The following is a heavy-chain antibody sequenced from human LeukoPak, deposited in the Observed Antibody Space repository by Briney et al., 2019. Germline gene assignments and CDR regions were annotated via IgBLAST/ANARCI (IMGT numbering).Heavy chain of an antibody. CDR2: INGRGGST. CDR3: AKPAKTDYADY. CDR1: GFTFSNYA. V-gene: IGHV3-23*01. Sequence: TGGSLRLSCAASGFTFSNYAMSWVRQAPGKGLEWVSSINGRGGSTYYADSVKGRFTISRDNSKNTLYLQMNSLRAADTALYYCAKPAKTDYADYWGQGTLVTVSS. D-gene: IGHD1-14*01. J-gene: IGHJ4*02.